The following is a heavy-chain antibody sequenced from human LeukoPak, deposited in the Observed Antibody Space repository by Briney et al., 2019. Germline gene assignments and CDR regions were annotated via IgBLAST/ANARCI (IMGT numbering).Heavy chain of an antibody. Sequence: GASVKVSCKVSGYTLTELSMHWVRQAPGKGLEWMGGFDPEDGETIYAQKFQGRVTMTEDTSTDTAYMELSSLRSEDTAVYYCATDPLTMVRGVIPVNVWGQGTMVTVSS. V-gene: IGHV1-24*01. CDR3: ATDPLTMVRGVIPVNV. CDR2: FDPEDGET. D-gene: IGHD3-10*01. J-gene: IGHJ3*01. CDR1: GYTLTELS.